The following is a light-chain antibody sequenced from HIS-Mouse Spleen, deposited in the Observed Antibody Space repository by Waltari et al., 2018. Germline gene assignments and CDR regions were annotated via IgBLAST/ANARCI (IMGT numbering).Light chain of an antibody. CDR2: RNN. J-gene: IGLJ2*01. CDR3: AAWDDSLSGHVV. V-gene: IGLV1-47*01. CDR1: SSNIGSNY. Sequence: QSVLTQPPSASGTPGQRVTISCSGSSSNIGSNYVYWYHPPHRTAPKLLIYRNNQRPSGVPDRFSGSKSGTSASLAISGLRSEDEADYYCAAWDDSLSGHVVFGGGTKLTVL.